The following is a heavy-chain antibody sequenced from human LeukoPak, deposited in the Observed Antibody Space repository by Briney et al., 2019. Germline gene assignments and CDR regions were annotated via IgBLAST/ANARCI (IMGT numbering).Heavy chain of an antibody. J-gene: IGHJ6*02. D-gene: IGHD1-26*01. Sequence: PWGSLRLSCAASGFTFSSYGMHWVRQAPGKGLEWVAVISYDGSNKYYADSVKGRFTISRDNSKNTLYLQMNSLRAEDTAVYYCAKDFLPGATGYGMDVWGQGTTVTVSS. CDR3: AKDFLPGATGYGMDV. V-gene: IGHV3-30*18. CDR2: ISYDGSNK. CDR1: GFTFSSYG.